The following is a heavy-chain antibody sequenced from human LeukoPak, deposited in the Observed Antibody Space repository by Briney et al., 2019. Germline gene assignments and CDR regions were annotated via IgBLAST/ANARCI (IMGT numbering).Heavy chain of an antibody. CDR1: GGSISSGDYY. CDR2: IYYSGST. Sequence: PSETLSLTCTVSGGSISSGDYYWSWIRQPPGKGLEWIGYIYYSGSTYYNPSLKSRVTISVDTSKNQFSLKLSSVTAADTAVYYCARTQGYYDSSGYYYFDCWGQGTLVTVSS. D-gene: IGHD3-22*01. J-gene: IGHJ4*02. V-gene: IGHV4-30-4*01. CDR3: ARTQGYYDSSGYYYFDC.